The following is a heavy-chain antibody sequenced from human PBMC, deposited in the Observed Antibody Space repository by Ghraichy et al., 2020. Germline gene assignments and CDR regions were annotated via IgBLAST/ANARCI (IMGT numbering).Heavy chain of an antibody. CDR3: AEDGGIAVAQFDY. J-gene: IGHJ4*02. D-gene: IGHD6-19*01. CDR2: ISGSGGST. CDR1: GFTFSSYA. Sequence: GSLRLSCAASGFTFSSYAMSWVRQAPGKGLEWVSAISGSGGSTYYADSVKGRFTISRDNSKNTLYLQMNSLRAEDTAVYYCAEDGGIAVAQFDYWGQGTLVTVSS. V-gene: IGHV3-23*01.